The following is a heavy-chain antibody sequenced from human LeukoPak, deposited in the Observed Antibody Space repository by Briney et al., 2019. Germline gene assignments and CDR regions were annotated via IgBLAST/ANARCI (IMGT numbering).Heavy chain of an antibody. Sequence: PGGSLRLSCAASRFTFSSYTMNWVRQAPGRGLEWVSTITGGSTYIYYADSVKGRFTISRDNAKNSLYLQMNSLRAEDTAVYHCARSPGIETSYFDPWGQGTLVTVSS. V-gene: IGHV3-21*04. D-gene: IGHD3-10*01. J-gene: IGHJ5*02. CDR3: ARSPGIETSYFDP. CDR2: ITGGSTYI. CDR1: RFTFSSYT.